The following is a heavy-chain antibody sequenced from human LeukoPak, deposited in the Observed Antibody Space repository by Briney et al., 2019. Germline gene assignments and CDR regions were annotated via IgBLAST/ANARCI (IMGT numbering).Heavy chain of an antibody. Sequence: SETLSLTCTVSGGSISSYYWSWIQQPAGKGLEWIGRIYTSGSTNYNPSLKSRVTMSVDTSKNQFSLKLSSVTAADTAVYYCARDYYDSSGSYDAFDIWGQGTMVTVSS. CDR1: GGSISSYY. V-gene: IGHV4-4*07. CDR2: IYTSGST. J-gene: IGHJ3*02. D-gene: IGHD3-22*01. CDR3: ARDYYDSSGSYDAFDI.